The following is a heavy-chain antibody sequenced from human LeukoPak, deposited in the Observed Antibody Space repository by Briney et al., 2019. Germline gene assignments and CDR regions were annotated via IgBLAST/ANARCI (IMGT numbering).Heavy chain of an antibody. J-gene: IGHJ5*02. CDR3: ARATVTTYGWFDP. V-gene: IGHV1-69*13. CDR2: IIPIFGTA. D-gene: IGHD4-11*01. Sequence: GASVKVSCKASGGTFSSYAISWVRQAPGQGLEWMGGIIPIFGTANYAQKFQGRVTITADESTSTVYMELSSLRSEDTAVYYCARATVTTYGWFDPWGQGTLVTVSS. CDR1: GGTFSSYA.